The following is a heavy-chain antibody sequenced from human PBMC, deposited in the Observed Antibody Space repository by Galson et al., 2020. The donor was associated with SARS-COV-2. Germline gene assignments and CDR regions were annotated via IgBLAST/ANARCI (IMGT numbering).Heavy chain of an antibody. V-gene: IGHV4-34*01. CDR2: INHSGST. J-gene: IGHJ5*02. CDR1: GGSFSGYY. CDR3: ARGKSLNHGKNCFDP. Sequence: SETLSLTCAVYGGSFSGYYWSWIRQPPGKGLEWIGEINHSGSTNYNPSLKRRVTISVDTSKNQFSLKLSSVTAADTAVYYCARGKSLNHGKNCFDPWGQGTLVTVSS.